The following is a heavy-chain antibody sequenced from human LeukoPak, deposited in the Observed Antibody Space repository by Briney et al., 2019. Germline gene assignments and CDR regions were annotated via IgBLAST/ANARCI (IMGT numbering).Heavy chain of an antibody. CDR3: ARGIRDGYNYLRLDYYYGMDV. CDR2: ISSSSSYI. V-gene: IGHV3-21*01. J-gene: IGHJ6*02. D-gene: IGHD5-24*01. CDR1: GSTFSSYA. Sequence: PGGSLRLSCAASGSTFSSYAMSWVRQAPGKGLEWVSSISSSSSYIYYADSVKGRFTISRDNAKNSLYLQMNSLRAEDTAVYYCARGIRDGYNYLRLDYYYGMDVWGQGTTVTVSS.